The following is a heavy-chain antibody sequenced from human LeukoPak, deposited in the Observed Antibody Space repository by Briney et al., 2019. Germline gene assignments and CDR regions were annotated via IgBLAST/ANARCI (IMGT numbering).Heavy chain of an antibody. V-gene: IGHV4-59*01. J-gene: IGHJ3*02. CDR3: ARDPRYCSGGRCSDAFDI. Sequence: PSETLSLTCSASGGSIISYYWSWIRQPPGKGLEWIGHIYYSGSTNYNTSLKSRVTISVDTSKNQFSLKLSSVTAADTAVYYCARDPRYCSGGRCSDAFDIWGQGTMVTVSS. CDR2: IYYSGST. CDR1: GGSIISYY. D-gene: IGHD2-15*01.